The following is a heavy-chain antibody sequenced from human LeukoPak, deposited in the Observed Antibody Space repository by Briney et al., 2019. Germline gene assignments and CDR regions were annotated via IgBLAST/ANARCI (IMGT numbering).Heavy chain of an antibody. V-gene: IGHV3-21*01. CDR1: GFTFSSYS. D-gene: IGHD3-3*01. CDR2: ISSSSSYI. CDR3: ARGPGILGVAEDDAFDI. Sequence: VGSLRLSCEASGFTFSSYSMNWVRQAPGKGLEWVSSISSSSSYIYYADSVKGRFTISRDNAKNSLYLQMNSLRAEDTAVYYCARGPGILGVAEDDAFDIWGQGTMVTVSS. J-gene: IGHJ3*02.